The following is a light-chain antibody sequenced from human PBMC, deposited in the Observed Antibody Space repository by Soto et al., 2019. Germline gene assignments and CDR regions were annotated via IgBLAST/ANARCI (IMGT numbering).Light chain of an antibody. CDR2: AAS. J-gene: IGKJ1*01. CDR1: QGISNY. CDR3: QKYDNAPRT. V-gene: IGKV1-27*01. Sequence: DIQMTQSPSSLSASVGDRVTITCRASQGISNYLAWYQQKPGKVPKLLIYAASTLQSGVPSRFSGSGSVADFTLTISSLQPDDGATSYCQKYDNAPRTFGQGTKVEIK.